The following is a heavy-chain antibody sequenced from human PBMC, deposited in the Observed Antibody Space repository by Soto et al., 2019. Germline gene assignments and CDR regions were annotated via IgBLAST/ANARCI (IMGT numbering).Heavy chain of an antibody. J-gene: IGHJ3*02. CDR1: GFTFSNYN. CDR3: ARDHTPGAFDI. D-gene: IGHD2-2*02. CDR2: ISSGSSI. V-gene: IGHV3-21*01. Sequence: GGSLRLSCAASGFTFSNYNMNWVRRAPGKGLEWVSFISSGSSIYYADSVKGRFTISRDSAKNSLYLQMNSLRAEDTAVYYCARDHTPGAFDIWGQGTMVTVSS.